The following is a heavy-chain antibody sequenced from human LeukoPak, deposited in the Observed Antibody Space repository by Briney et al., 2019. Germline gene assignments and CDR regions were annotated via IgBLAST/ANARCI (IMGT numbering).Heavy chain of an antibody. CDR3: ARVGYCSSTSCYRPLNYYYYMDV. CDR1: GYTFTSYY. V-gene: IGHV1-46*01. D-gene: IGHD2-2*01. CDR2: INPSGGST. J-gene: IGHJ6*03. Sequence: ASVKVSCKASGYTFTSYYMHWVRQAPGQGLEWMGIINPSGGSTSYAQKFQGRVTMTRDTSTSTVYMELSSLRSEDTAVYYCARVGYCSSTSCYRPLNYYYYMDVWDKGTTVTVSS.